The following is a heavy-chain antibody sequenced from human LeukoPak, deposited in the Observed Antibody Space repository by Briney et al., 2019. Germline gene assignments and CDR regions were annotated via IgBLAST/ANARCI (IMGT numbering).Heavy chain of an antibody. Sequence: GGSLRLSCAASGFTFSSYNMNWVRQAPGKGVEWVSSISSSSTYIYYADSVKGRFTISRDNAKKSVYLQMNSLRAEDTAVYYCARDQGGSDPYYFDYWGQGTLVTVSS. CDR2: ISSSSTYI. J-gene: IGHJ4*02. CDR3: ARDQGGSDPYYFDY. V-gene: IGHV3-21*01. D-gene: IGHD1-26*01. CDR1: GFTFSSYN.